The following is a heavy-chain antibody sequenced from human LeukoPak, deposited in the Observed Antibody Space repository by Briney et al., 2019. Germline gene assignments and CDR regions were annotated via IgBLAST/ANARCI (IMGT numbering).Heavy chain of an antibody. CDR1: GGSIRSSSYY. V-gene: IGHV4-39*07. CDR2: MYYTGST. J-gene: IGHJ4*02. Sequence: SETLSLTCSVSGGSIRSSSYYWGWIRQPPGKGLEWIGSMYYTGSTYYNSSLKSRVTISEDTSKNQFSLKLSSVTAADTAVYYCARAQGGYYFDYWGQGTLVTVSS. CDR3: ARAQGGYYFDY.